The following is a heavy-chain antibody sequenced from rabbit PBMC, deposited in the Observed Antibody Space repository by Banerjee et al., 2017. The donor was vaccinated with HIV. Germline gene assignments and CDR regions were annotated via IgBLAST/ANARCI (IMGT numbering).Heavy chain of an antibody. D-gene: IGHD1-1*01. V-gene: IGHV1S43*01. CDR3: ARDDASSSAYYDIPLTRLDL. Sequence: QQQLYASVGGLFKPGGTLTLTCTSSGIDFISYYYMCWVRQAPWKGLELIACICTGSASTWYASWVNGRFTISRSTSLNTVDLKMTSLTAADTATYFCARDDASSSAYYDIPLTRLDLWGPGTLVTVS. J-gene: IGHJ3*01. CDR1: GIDFISYYY. CDR2: ICTGSAST.